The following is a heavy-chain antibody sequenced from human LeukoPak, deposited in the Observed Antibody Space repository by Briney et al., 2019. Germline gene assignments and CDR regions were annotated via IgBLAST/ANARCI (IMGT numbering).Heavy chain of an antibody. CDR2: IYYSGST. CDR3: ARGPLAAKVFDY. J-gene: IGHJ4*02. CDR1: GGSISSSSYY. D-gene: IGHD5-12*01. V-gene: IGHV4-39*07. Sequence: PSETLSLTCTVSGGSISSSSYYWGWIRQPPGKGLEWIGSIYYSGSTYYNPSLKSRVTISVDTSNNQFSLKLSSVTAADTAVYYCARGPLAAKVFDYWGQGTLVTVSS.